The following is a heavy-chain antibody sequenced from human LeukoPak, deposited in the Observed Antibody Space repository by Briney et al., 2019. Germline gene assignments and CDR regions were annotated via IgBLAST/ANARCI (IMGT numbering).Heavy chain of an antibody. CDR2: IYPGDSVA. D-gene: IGHD3-3*01. Sequence: GESLKISCQTSGFSFTTHWIGWVRQLSGKGLEWMGIIYPGDSVARYSPSFQGQVTISADKSVRTAYLQWSTLKASDTAVYYCARHFGSPSPGVQHWGQGTPVIVSS. CDR3: ARHFGSPSPGVQH. V-gene: IGHV5-51*01. J-gene: IGHJ1*01. CDR1: GFSFTTHW.